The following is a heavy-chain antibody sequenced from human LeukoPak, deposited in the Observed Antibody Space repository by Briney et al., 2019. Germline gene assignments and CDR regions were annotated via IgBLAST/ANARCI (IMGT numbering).Heavy chain of an antibody. CDR3: VRESGSYYGSGTYLLFDY. V-gene: IGHV4-31*03. Sequence: SETLSLTCTVSGGSIRSGTHCWSWIRQPPGKGLEWIGYIYYSGSTYYNPSLKSRVTMSVDTSKNQFSLKLSSVTAADTAVYFCVRESGSYYGSGTYLLFDYWGQGTLVTVSS. J-gene: IGHJ4*02. D-gene: IGHD3-10*01. CDR1: GGSIRSGTHC. CDR2: IYYSGST.